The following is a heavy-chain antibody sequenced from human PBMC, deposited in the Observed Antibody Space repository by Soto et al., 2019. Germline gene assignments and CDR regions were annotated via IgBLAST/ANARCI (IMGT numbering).Heavy chain of an antibody. J-gene: IGHJ6*02. D-gene: IGHD2-8*01. Sequence: SETLSLTCAVSGGSVSGYYWSWIRQPPGKGLEWIGEINHSGSTNYNPYLKSRVTISVDTSKNQFSLKLSSVTAADTAVYYCARGGMVYAIGRYYYSGMDVWGQGTTVTVSS. CDR1: GGSVSGYY. CDR3: ARGGMVYAIGRYYYSGMDV. CDR2: INHSGST. V-gene: IGHV4-34*01.